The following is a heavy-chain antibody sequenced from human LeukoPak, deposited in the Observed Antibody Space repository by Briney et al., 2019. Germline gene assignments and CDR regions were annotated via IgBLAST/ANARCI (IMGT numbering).Heavy chain of an antibody. D-gene: IGHD2-15*01. V-gene: IGHV4-4*07. CDR3: ARVKLLPLDNWFDP. CDR1: GGSISSYY. Sequence: TSETLSLTCTVSGGSISSYYWSWIRQPAGKGLEWIGRIYTSGSTNYNPSLKSRVTMSVDTSKNQFSLKLSSVTAADTAVYYCARVKLLPLDNWFDPWGQGTLVTVSS. J-gene: IGHJ5*02. CDR2: IYTSGST.